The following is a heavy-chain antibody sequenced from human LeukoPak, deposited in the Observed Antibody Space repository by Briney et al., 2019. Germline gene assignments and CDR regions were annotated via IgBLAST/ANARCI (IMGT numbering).Heavy chain of an antibody. Sequence: GGSLRLSCAASGFTFSSYAMSWVRQAPGKGLEWVATITHVGGEKYYVDSVKGRFTISRDNAESSLSLQMNSLRGDDTAMYYCATDVGYSWGQGTLVTVSS. D-gene: IGHD6-13*01. CDR3: ATDVGYS. V-gene: IGHV3-7*01. CDR2: ITHVGGEK. CDR1: GFTFSSYA. J-gene: IGHJ5*02.